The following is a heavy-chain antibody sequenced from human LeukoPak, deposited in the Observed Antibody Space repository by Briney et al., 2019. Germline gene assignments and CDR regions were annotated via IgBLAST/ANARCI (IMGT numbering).Heavy chain of an antibody. CDR3: ARSPYSNYPTSGY. CDR1: GFTFTNYA. J-gene: IGHJ4*02. CDR2: ISSDGRDT. D-gene: IGHD4-11*01. Sequence: GGSLRLSCAASGFTFTNYAMHWVRQAPGKGLEWLALISSDGRDTYYADSVRGRFTISRDNSKNTLFLQMNSLRAEDTAVYYCARSPYSNYPTSGYWGQGTLLTVSS. V-gene: IGHV3-30*04.